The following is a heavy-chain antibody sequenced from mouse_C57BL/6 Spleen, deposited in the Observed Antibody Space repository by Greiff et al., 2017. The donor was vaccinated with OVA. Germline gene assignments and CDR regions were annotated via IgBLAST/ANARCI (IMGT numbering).Heavy chain of an antibody. J-gene: IGHJ1*03. Sequence: DVMLVESGGGLVKPGGSLKLSCAASGFTFSSYAMSWVRQTPEKRLEWVATITAGGSYTYYPDNVKGRFTISRDNAKNNLYLQMSHLRSEDTAMYYCARGVHYYGSSYWWYFDVWGTGTTVTVSS. CDR2: ITAGGSYT. CDR1: GFTFSSYA. CDR3: ARGVHYYGSSYWWYFDV. V-gene: IGHV5-4*03. D-gene: IGHD1-1*01.